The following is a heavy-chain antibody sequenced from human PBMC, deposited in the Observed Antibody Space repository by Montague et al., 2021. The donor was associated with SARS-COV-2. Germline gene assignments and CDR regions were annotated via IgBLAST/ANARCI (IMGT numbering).Heavy chain of an antibody. Sequence: SETRSLTCTVSGGSISSSSYYWGWIRQPPGKGLEWIGSIYYSGSTYYNPSPKSRVTISVDTSKNQFSLKLSSVTAADTAVYYCARVGRQQLVRLSGMDVWGQGTTVTVSS. CDR1: GGSISSSSYY. CDR2: IYYSGST. J-gene: IGHJ6*02. D-gene: IGHD6-13*01. V-gene: IGHV4-39*07. CDR3: ARVGRQQLVRLSGMDV.